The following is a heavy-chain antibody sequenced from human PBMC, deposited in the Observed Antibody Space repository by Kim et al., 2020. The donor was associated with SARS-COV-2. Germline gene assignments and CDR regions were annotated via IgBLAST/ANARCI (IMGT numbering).Heavy chain of an antibody. CDR3: AKYPVNLDRSRDGSNGGLFLGGY. CDR2: ISYDGSNK. CDR1: GFTFSSYG. Sequence: GGSLRLSCAASGFTFSSYGMHWVRQAPGKGLEWVAVISYDGSNKYYADSVKGRFTISRDNSKNTLYLQMNSLRAEDTAVYYCAKYPVNLDRSRDGSNGGLFLGGYWRKGTLVTVST. V-gene: IGHV3-30*18. D-gene: IGHD3-3*01. J-gene: IGHJ4*02.